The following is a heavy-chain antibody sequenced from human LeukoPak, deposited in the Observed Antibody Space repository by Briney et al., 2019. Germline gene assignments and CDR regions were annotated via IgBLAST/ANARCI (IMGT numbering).Heavy chain of an antibody. Sequence: GASVKVSCKASGYTFISYGISWVRQAPGQGLEWMGWIIVYNGNTNYAQKLQGRVTMTTDTSTSTAYMELRSLRSDDTAVYYCARVPYYYDISGPTYYYYMDVWGKGTTVTVSS. CDR2: IIVYNGNT. V-gene: IGHV1-18*01. CDR1: GYTFISYG. CDR3: ARVPYYYDISGPTYYYYMDV. D-gene: IGHD3-22*01. J-gene: IGHJ6*03.